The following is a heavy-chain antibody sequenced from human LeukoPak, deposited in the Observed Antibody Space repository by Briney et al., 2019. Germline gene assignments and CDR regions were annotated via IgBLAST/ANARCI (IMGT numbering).Heavy chain of an antibody. CDR3: ARGLSVYSSYDY. V-gene: IGHV1-8*03. CDR1: GYTFTSYD. D-gene: IGHD6-6*01. CDR2: MNPNSGNT. J-gene: IGHJ4*02. Sequence: GASVKVSCKASGYTFTSYDINWVRQATGQGLGWMGWMNPNSGNTGYAQKFQGRVTITRNTSISTAYMELSSLRSEDTAVYYCARGLSVYSSYDYWGQGTLVTVSS.